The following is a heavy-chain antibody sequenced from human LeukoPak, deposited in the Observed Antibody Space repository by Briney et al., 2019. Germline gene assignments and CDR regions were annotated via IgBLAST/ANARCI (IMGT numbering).Heavy chain of an antibody. CDR1: GYTFTGYY. V-gene: IGHV1-2*02. CDR2: INPNSGGT. J-gene: IGHJ6*03. CDR3: ARGDRRHYYYYYYMDV. Sequence: GASVKVSCKASGYTFTGYYMHWVRQAPGQGLEWMGWINPNSGGTNYAQKFQGRVTMTRNTSISTAYMELSSLRSEDTAVYYCARGDRRHYYYYYYMDVWGKGTTVTISS.